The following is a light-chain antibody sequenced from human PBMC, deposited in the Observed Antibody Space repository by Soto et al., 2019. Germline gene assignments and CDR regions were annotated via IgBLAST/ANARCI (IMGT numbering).Light chain of an antibody. CDR1: QTVSSN. V-gene: IGKV3-15*01. CDR3: QQYHKWPPFT. J-gene: IGKJ2*01. Sequence: EIVMTQSPATLSVSPGGRATLSCRASQTVSSNLAWYQQKPGQPPRVLIFGASTRATGIPARFSGSGSGTEFTLTISSLQSEDFAVYYCQQYHKWPPFTFGQGTKVDIK. CDR2: GAS.